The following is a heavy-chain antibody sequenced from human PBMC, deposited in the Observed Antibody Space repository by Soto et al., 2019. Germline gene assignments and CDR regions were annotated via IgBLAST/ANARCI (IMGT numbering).Heavy chain of an antibody. CDR3: ARANPTFCSGGSCFGLLKFDP. V-gene: IGHV1-69*13. CDR2: IIPIFGTA. J-gene: IGHJ5*02. Sequence: GASVKVSCKASGGTFSSYAISLVRQAPGQGLEWMGGIIPIFGTANYAQKFQGRVTITADESTSTAYMELSSLRSEDTAVYYCARANPTFCSGGSCFGLLKFDPWGQGTLVTVSS. CDR1: GGTFSSYA. D-gene: IGHD2-15*01.